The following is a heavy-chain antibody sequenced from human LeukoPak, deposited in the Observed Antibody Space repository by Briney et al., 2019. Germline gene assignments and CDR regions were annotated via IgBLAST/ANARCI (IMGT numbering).Heavy chain of an antibody. D-gene: IGHD5-12*01. Sequence: ASVKVSCKASGYTFTSYGISWVRQAPGQGLEWMGWISAYNGNTNYAQKLQGRVTMTTDTSTGTAYMELRSLRSDDTAVYYCARVGYSGSRGYYYYYMDVWGKGTTVTVSS. J-gene: IGHJ6*03. CDR2: ISAYNGNT. V-gene: IGHV1-18*01. CDR1: GYTFTSYG. CDR3: ARVGYSGSRGYYYYYMDV.